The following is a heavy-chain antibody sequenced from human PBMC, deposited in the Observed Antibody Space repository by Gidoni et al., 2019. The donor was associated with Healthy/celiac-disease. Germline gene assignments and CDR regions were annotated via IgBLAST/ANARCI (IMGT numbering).Heavy chain of an antibody. CDR1: GGSISSGGSS. Sequence: QLQLQESGSGIVKPSQPLYLTCAVSGGSISSGGSSCSWIRQPPGKGLEWIGYIYHSGSTYYNPSLKSRVTISVDRSKNQFSLKLSSVTAADTAVYYCARGGSSGYDAFDIWGQGTMVTVSS. D-gene: IGHD3-22*01. CDR3: ARGGSSGYDAFDI. V-gene: IGHV4-30-2*01. J-gene: IGHJ3*02. CDR2: IYHSGST.